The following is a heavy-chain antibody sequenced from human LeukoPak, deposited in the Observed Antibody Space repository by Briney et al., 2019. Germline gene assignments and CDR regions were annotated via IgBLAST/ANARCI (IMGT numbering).Heavy chain of an antibody. Sequence: GGSLRLSCAASGFTISSKWRSWVRQAPGKGLKWVATIKNDGSEKNYVDYVTGRFTISRDNAKNSLYLQMSGVRAEDTAVYFCATADWFSFDFWGQGTLVTVSS. CDR2: IKNDGSEK. CDR3: ATADWFSFDF. CDR1: GFTISSKW. J-gene: IGHJ4*02. V-gene: IGHV3-7*04. D-gene: IGHD3-9*01.